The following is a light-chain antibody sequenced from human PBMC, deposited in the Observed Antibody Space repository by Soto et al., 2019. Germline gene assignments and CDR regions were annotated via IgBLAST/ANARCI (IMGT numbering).Light chain of an antibody. Sequence: EIVMTKSPATLSVSPGEGATLSCRASQSISSNLAWYQQKPGQAPRLVIFDASTRATGIPDRFTGRGSGTEFTLTISSLQSEDSAVYFCQQYNDWPPITFGGGTKVDI. J-gene: IGKJ4*01. V-gene: IGKV3-15*01. CDR1: QSISSN. CDR2: DAS. CDR3: QQYNDWPPIT.